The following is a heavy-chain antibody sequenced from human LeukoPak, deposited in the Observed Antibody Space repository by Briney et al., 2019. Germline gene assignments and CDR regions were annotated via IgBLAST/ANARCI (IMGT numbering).Heavy chain of an antibody. J-gene: IGHJ5*02. V-gene: IGHV3-9*01. Sequence: PGGSLRLSCAVSGFTFDDYAMHWVRQVPGKGLEWVSGINWNSDSIGYADSVKGRFTTSRDNAKSSVYLQMNGLRAEDTAVYYCARFRFGYYDNSAPSWGQGTLVTVSS. CDR3: ARFRFGYYDNSAPS. CDR2: INWNSDSI. CDR1: GFTFDDYA. D-gene: IGHD3-22*01.